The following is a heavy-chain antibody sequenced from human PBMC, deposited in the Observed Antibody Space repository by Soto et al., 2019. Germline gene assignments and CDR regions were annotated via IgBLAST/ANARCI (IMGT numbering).Heavy chain of an antibody. V-gene: IGHV3-33*01. CDR1: GFVYSHYA. J-gene: IGHJ2*01. Sequence: VQLVESGGGVVQPGRSLRLSCEASGFVYSHYAMHWVRQAPGKGPEWVALIWNDRSQKNYVDSVKGRFTISRDNSKNTLNLQMNSLRADDTAMYFCVRGIPSQYSSTWLYWHFDLWGPGTLVTVSS. D-gene: IGHD6-13*01. CDR3: VRGIPSQYSSTWLYWHFDL. CDR2: IWNDRSQK.